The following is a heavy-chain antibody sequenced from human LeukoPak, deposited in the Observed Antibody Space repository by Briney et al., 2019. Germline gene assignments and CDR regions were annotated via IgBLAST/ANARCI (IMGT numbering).Heavy chain of an antibody. V-gene: IGHV1-69*01. CDR2: IIPIFGTA. CDR3: ARYCSSTSCYEGYYYGMDV. CDR1: GGTFSSYA. J-gene: IGHJ6*02. Sequence: GASVKVSCKASGGTFSSYAISWVRQAPGQGLEWMGGIIPIFGTANYAQKFQGRVTITADESTSTAYMELSSLRSEDTAVYYCARYCSSTSCYEGYYYGMDVWGQGTTVTVSS. D-gene: IGHD2-2*01.